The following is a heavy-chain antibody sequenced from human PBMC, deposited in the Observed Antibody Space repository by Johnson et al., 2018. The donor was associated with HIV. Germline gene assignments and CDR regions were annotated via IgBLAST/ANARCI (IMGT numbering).Heavy chain of an antibody. CDR3: ARVAAAGPDAFDI. J-gene: IGHJ3*02. Sequence: VQLVESGGGVVQPGRSLRLSCAASGFTFSDYYMSWIRQAPGKGLEWVSYISSSGSTIYYADSVKGRFTISRDNAKNSLYLQMNSLRAEDTAVYHCARVAAAGPDAFDIWGQGTMVTVSS. D-gene: IGHD6-13*01. V-gene: IGHV3-11*04. CDR1: GFTFSDYY. CDR2: ISSSGSTI.